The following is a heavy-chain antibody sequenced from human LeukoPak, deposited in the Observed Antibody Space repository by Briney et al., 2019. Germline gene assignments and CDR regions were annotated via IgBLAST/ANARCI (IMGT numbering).Heavy chain of an antibody. Sequence: GGSLRLSCAASGFTVSSNFMSWVRQAPGKGLECVSVIYSRGGTYYADSVQGRFTISRDASKNTLYLQMNSLRAEDTAVYYCAKDRVTIFSGWDYWGQGTLVTVSS. V-gene: IGHV3-66*03. J-gene: IGHJ4*02. CDR3: AKDRVTIFSGWDY. CDR1: GFTVSSNF. D-gene: IGHD3-3*01. CDR2: IYSRGGT.